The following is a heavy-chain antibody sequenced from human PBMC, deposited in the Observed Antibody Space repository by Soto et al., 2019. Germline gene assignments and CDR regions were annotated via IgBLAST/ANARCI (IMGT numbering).Heavy chain of an antibody. CDR3: AKGERFDSSGYYYKDAFDI. CDR1: GFTFSSYV. CDR2: ISSTGGST. V-gene: IGHV3-23*01. J-gene: IGHJ3*02. D-gene: IGHD3-22*01. Sequence: EVQLLVSGGGLVQPGGSLRLSCAASGFTFSSYVMSWVRQTPGKGLEWVSAISSTGGSTNYADPVKGRFTISRDNSKNTVYMQMNSLRAEDTAVYYCAKGERFDSSGYYYKDAFDIWGQGTMVTVSS.